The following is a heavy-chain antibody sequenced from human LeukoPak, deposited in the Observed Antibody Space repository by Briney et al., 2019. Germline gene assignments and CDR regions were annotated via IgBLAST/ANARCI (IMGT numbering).Heavy chain of an antibody. CDR3: VGQHFDY. J-gene: IGHJ4*02. Sequence: SETLSLTCAVYGGSFSGYYWSWIRQPPGKGLEWIGEINHSGSTNYNPSLKSRVTISVDTSKNQFSLKLSSVTAADTAVYYCVGQHFDYWGQGTLVTVSS. D-gene: IGHD1-1*01. CDR1: GGSFSGYY. V-gene: IGHV4-34*01. CDR2: INHSGST.